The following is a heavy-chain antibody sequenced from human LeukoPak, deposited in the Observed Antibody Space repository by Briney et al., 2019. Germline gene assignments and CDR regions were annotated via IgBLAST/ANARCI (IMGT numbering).Heavy chain of an antibody. J-gene: IGHJ5*02. Sequence: SETLSLTCTVSGGSISSGSYYWSWIRQPAGKGLEWIGRIYTSGGTDYNPSLRSRVTISLDTSMNQFSLKLSSVTAADTAVYYCARGVSQVRGMWFDPWGRGTLVTVSS. CDR1: GGSISSGSYY. CDR3: ARGVSQVRGMWFDP. CDR2: IYTSGGT. D-gene: IGHD3-10*01. V-gene: IGHV4-61*02.